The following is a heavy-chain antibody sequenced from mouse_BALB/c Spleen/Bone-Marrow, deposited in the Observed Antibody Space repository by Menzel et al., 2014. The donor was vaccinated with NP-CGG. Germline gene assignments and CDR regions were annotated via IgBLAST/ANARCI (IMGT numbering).Heavy chain of an antibody. D-gene: IGHD1-1*01. Sequence: VHVKQSGAELVKPGASVKLSCTASGFNIKDTYMHWVKQRPEQGLEWIGRIDPANGNTKYDPKFQGKATITADTSSNTAYLRLSSLTSEDTAVYYCARYRYYGSSYAMDYWGQGTSVTVSS. CDR2: IDPANGNT. CDR3: ARYRYYGSSYAMDY. CDR1: GFNIKDTY. V-gene: IGHV14-3*02. J-gene: IGHJ4*01.